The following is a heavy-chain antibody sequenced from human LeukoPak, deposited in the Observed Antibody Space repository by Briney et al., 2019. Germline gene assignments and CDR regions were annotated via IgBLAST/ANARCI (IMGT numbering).Heavy chain of an antibody. J-gene: IGHJ4*02. Sequence: GRSLRLSCTASGFTFCDYAMSWVRQAPGKGLEWVGFIRSKAYGGTTEYAASVKGRFTISRDDSKTIAYLQMNSLKTEDTAVYYCTRLRPNYGSFDYWGQGTLVTVSS. CDR3: TRLRPNYGSFDY. CDR1: GFTFCDYA. D-gene: IGHD3-10*01. CDR2: IRSKAYGGTT. V-gene: IGHV3-49*04.